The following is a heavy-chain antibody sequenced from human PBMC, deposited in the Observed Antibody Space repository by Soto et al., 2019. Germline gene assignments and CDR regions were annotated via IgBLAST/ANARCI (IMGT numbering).Heavy chain of an antibody. D-gene: IGHD6-19*01. Sequence: GGSLRLSCAASGFTFSSYAMSWVRQAPGKGLEWVSAISGSGGSTYYADSVKGRFTISRDNSKNTLYLQMNSLRAEDTAVYYCAKNPKQWLTRNWFDPWGQGTLVTVSS. CDR2: ISGSGGST. J-gene: IGHJ5*02. V-gene: IGHV3-23*01. CDR1: GFTFSSYA. CDR3: AKNPKQWLTRNWFDP.